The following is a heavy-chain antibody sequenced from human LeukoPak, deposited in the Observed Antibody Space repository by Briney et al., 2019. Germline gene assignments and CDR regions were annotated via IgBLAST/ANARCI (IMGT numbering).Heavy chain of an antibody. Sequence: ASVKVSCKASGYTFTGYYMHWVRQAPGQGLEWMGWINPNSGGTNYVQKFQGRVAMTRYTSTSTAYMELSRLRSDDTAVYYCASPYYDILTGSQEGGAFDIWGQGTMVTVSS. J-gene: IGHJ3*02. CDR3: ASPYYDILTGSQEGGAFDI. CDR1: GYTFTGYY. V-gene: IGHV1-2*02. CDR2: INPNSGGT. D-gene: IGHD3-9*01.